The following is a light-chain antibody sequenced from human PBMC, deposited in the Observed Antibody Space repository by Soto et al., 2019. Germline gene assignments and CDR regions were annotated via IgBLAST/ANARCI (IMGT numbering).Light chain of an antibody. CDR1: QGISKD. CDR2: AAS. J-gene: IGKJ1*01. CDR3: LQDYSYPRT. Sequence: AIQMTQSPSSLSASVGDRVTITCRASQGISKDLSWYQQKVGKAPKLLIYAASHLQSGVSSRFSGSGSGTAFTLTISSLQPEDFATYYCLQDYSYPRTFGQGTNVESK. V-gene: IGKV1-6*02.